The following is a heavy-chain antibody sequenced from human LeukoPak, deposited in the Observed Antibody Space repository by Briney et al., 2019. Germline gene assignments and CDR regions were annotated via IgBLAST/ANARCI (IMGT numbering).Heavy chain of an antibody. CDR1: GYSFTSGHY. Sequence: SETLSLTCSVSGYSFTSGHYWGWIRQPPGKGLEWIGSIYYSGSTYYNPSLKSRVTISVDTSKNHFSLKLSSVTAADTAVYYCARRGNGGEIDYWGQGTLVTVSS. D-gene: IGHD2-8*01. CDR3: ARRGNGGEIDY. J-gene: IGHJ4*02. V-gene: IGHV4-38-2*01. CDR2: IYYSGST.